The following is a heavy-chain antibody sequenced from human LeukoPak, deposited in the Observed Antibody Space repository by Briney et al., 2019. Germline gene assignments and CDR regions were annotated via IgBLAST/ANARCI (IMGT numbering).Heavy chain of an antibody. D-gene: IGHD1-7*01. V-gene: IGHV3-48*02. CDR1: GFTFGTYS. CDR2: INGRSSTI. CDR3: ASSMYNWNYYFDY. Sequence: GGSLRLSCAAPGFTFGTYSLNWVRQAPGKGLEWVSYINGRSSTIFYADSVKGRFTISRDNAKNSLFLQMNSLRDEDTAVYYCASSMYNWNYYFDYWGQGTLVTVSS. J-gene: IGHJ4*02.